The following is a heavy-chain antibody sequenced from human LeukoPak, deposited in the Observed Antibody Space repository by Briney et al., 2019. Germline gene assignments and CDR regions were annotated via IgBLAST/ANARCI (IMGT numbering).Heavy chain of an antibody. CDR1: GYTFTSYG. CDR3: ARQHSSGWYED. Sequence: SVKVSCKASGYTFTSYGFSWVRQAPGQGLEWMGGIIPIFGTANYAQKFQGRVTITADESTSTAYMELSSLRSEDTAVYYCARQHSSGWYEDWGQGTLVTVSS. J-gene: IGHJ4*02. D-gene: IGHD6-19*01. CDR2: IIPIFGTA. V-gene: IGHV1-69*13.